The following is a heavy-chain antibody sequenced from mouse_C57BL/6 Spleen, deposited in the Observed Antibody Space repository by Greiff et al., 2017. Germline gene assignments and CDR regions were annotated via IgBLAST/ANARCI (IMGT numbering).Heavy chain of an antibody. J-gene: IGHJ1*03. CDR2: IIPNNGGT. V-gene: IGHV1-26*01. CDR1: GYTFTDYY. CDR3: ARRGNWYFDV. Sequence: VQLQQSGPELVKPGASVKISCKASGYTFTDYYMNWVKQSHGKSLEWIGDIIPNNGGTSYNQKFKGKATVTVDKSSSTAYMELRSLTSEDSAVYYCARRGNWYFDVWGTGTTVTVSS.